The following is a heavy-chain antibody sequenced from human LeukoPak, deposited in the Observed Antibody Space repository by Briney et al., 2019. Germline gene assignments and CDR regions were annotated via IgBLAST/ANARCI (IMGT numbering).Heavy chain of an antibody. Sequence: GGSLRLSCAASGFTFSSYSMNWVRQAPGKGLEWVSYISSSSSTIYYADSVKGRFTISRDNAKNSLYLQMNSLRAEDTAVYYCASDGYDYVWGSYRSIYWGQGTLVTVSS. CDR3: ASDGYDYVWGSYRSIY. D-gene: IGHD3-16*02. CDR1: GFTFSSYS. V-gene: IGHV3-48*04. CDR2: ISSSSSTI. J-gene: IGHJ4*02.